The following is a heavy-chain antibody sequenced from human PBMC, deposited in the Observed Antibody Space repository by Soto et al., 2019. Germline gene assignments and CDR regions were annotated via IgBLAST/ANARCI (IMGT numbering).Heavy chain of an antibody. CDR3: AHSSRLYRDPPNSPYYFDY. CDR2: FYWDDDK. Sequence: QITLKESGPPLVKPTQTLTLTCTFSGFSLSTSGMAVGWIRQPPGKALEWLGIFYWDDDKRYSPALKNRLTITKVTSENQVVLILTNMDPVDTATYYCAHSSRLYRDPPNSPYYFDYWGQGTLVTVSS. V-gene: IGHV2-5*02. CDR1: GFSLSTSGMA. J-gene: IGHJ4*02. D-gene: IGHD3-16*02.